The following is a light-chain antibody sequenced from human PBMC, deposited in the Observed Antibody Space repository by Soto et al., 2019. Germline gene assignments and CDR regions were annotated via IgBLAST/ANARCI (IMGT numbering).Light chain of an antibody. CDR2: WAS. CDR3: LQYYSTGT. CDR1: QSVLYSSNNKNY. J-gene: IGKJ1*01. Sequence: DIVMTQSPDSLAVSLGERATINCKSSQSVLYSSNNKNYLAWYQHKPGQPPKLLIYWASTRESGVPYRFSGSGSGTDFTLTISSLQAEDVAVYYCLQYYSTGTFGQGTKVEIK. V-gene: IGKV4-1*01.